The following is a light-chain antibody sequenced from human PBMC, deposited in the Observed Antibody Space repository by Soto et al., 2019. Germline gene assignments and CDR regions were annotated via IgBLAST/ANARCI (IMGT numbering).Light chain of an antibody. CDR2: GAS. CDR1: QSVSSN. V-gene: IGKV3-15*01. Sequence: DIVMTQSPATLSVSPGERATISCRASQSVSSNLAWYQQKPGQAPRLLIYGASTRATGIPARFSGSGSGTEFTLTISSLQSEDVAVYYCQQYNNWPQTFGQGTKVEIK. CDR3: QQYNNWPQT. J-gene: IGKJ1*01.